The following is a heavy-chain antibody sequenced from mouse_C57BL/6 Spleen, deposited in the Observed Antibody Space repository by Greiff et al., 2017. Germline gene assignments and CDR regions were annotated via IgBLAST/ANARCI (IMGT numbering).Heavy chain of an antibody. V-gene: IGHV1-80*01. CDR1: GYAFSSYW. CDR2: IYPGDGDT. CDR3: ARRGWVDYFDY. D-gene: IGHD3-3*01. Sequence: QVQLQQSGAELVKPGASVKISCKASGYAFSSYWMNWVKQRPGKGLEWIGQIYPGDGDTNYNGKFKGKATLTADKSSSTAYMQLSSLTSEDSAVYFCARRGWVDYFDYWGQGTSLTVSS. J-gene: IGHJ2*02.